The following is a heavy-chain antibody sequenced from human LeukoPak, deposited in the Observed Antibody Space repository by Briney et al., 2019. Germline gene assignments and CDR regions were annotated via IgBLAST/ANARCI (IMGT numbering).Heavy chain of an antibody. V-gene: IGHV4-34*01. CDR2: INHSGST. CDR3: ARARGRYCSGGSCYGRYYYYGMDV. J-gene: IGHJ6*02. CDR1: GGSFSGYY. D-gene: IGHD2-15*01. Sequence: SETLSLTCAVYGGSFSGYYWSWLRQPPGKGLEGIGDINHSGSTNYNPSLKSRVTISVDTSKNQFSLKLSSVTAADTAVYYCARARGRYCSGGSCYGRYYYYGMDVWGQGTTVTVSS.